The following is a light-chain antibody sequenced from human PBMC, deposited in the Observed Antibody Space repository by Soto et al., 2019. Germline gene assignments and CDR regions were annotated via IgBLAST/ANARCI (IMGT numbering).Light chain of an antibody. CDR1: QTVGSN. Sequence: EIVMTQSPATLSVSPGERAALSCRASQTVGSNLAWYQQKPGQAPRLVISGASTRATGVPARFSGSGSGTEFTLTISSLQSEDFAVYYCQQYNNWPITFGQGTRLE. J-gene: IGKJ5*01. V-gene: IGKV3-15*01. CDR3: QQYNNWPIT. CDR2: GAS.